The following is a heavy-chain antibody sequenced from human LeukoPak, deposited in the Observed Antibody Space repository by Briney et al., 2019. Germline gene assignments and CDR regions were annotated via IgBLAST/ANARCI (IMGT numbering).Heavy chain of an antibody. CDR1: GGSISSYY. J-gene: IGHJ4*02. D-gene: IGHD6-6*01. CDR3: AREGVGIAARVVDY. V-gene: IGHV4-59*01. Sequence: SETLSLTCTVSGGSISSYYWSWIRQPPGKGLEWIGYIYYSGSTNYNPSLKSRVTISVDTPKNQLSLKLSSVTAADTAVYYCAREGVGIAARVVDYWGQGTLVTVSS. CDR2: IYYSGST.